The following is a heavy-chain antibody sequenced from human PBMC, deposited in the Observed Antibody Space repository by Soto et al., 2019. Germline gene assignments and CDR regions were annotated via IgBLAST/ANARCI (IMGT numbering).Heavy chain of an antibody. CDR2: ISWNSGSI. V-gene: IGHV3-9*02. D-gene: IGHD3-3*01. J-gene: IGHJ4*02. CDR1: GFTPDDYA. CDR3: AKSPVRRSDLLSGYLAPSFDY. Sequence: GRSLRLPWAASGFTPDDYAMHWVRQAPGKGLEWVSGISWNSGSIGYADSVKGRFTISRDNAKNSLYLQMNSLRAEDTALYYCAKSPVRRSDLLSGYLAPSFDYRGQGTLGTVFS.